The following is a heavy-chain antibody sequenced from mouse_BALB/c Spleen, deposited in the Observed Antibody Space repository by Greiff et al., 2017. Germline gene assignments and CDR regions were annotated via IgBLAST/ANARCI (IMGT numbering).Heavy chain of an antibody. D-gene: IGHD2-4*01. CDR3: ITMITTGTWFAY. CDR1: GFNIKDYY. Sequence: EVQLQESGAELVRSGASVKLSCTASGFNIKDYYMHWVKQRPEQGLEWIGWIDPENGDTEYAPKFQGKATMTADTSSNTAYLQLSSLTSEDTAVYYCITMITTGTWFAYWGQGTLVTVSA. CDR2: IDPENGDT. V-gene: IGHV14-4*02. J-gene: IGHJ3*01.